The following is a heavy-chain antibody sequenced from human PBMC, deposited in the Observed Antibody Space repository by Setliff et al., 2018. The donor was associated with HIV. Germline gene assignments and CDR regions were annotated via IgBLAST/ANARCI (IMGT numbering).Heavy chain of an antibody. Sequence: KPSETLSLTCSVSGGSITSGGYYWSWIRQHPGKDLEWIGYIYYSGSTFYNPSLKSRVTISVDTSKNQFSLELTSVTAADTAVYFCARSPSARLYFDYWGQETLVTVSS. J-gene: IGHJ4*02. CDR1: GGSITSGGYY. CDR3: ARSPSARLYFDY. V-gene: IGHV4-31*03. CDR2: IYYSGST.